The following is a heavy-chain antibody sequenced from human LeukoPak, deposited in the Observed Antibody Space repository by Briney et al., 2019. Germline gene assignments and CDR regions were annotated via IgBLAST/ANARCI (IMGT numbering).Heavy chain of an antibody. Sequence: GGSLRLSCAASGFTFSSSWMYWVRQAPGKGLVWVSRINNDGTTTTDADSVKGRFTISRDNAKNSLYLQMNSLRAEDTAVYYCARDLYGNSSSWYGVDYWGQGTLVTVSS. J-gene: IGHJ4*02. CDR2: INNDGTTT. V-gene: IGHV3-74*01. CDR1: GFTFSSSW. D-gene: IGHD6-13*01. CDR3: ARDLYGNSSSWYGVDY.